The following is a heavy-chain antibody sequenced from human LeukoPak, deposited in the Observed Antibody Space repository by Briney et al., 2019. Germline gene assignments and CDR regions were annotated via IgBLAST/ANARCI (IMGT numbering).Heavy chain of an antibody. Sequence: GGSLRLSCAASGLTFSSYAMSWVRQAPGKGLEWVSAISGSGGSTYYADSVKGRFTISRDNSKNTLYLQMNSLRAEDTAVYYCAKDRRCSGGSCYIYDYWGQGTLVTVSS. CDR1: GLTFSSYA. CDR2: ISGSGGST. J-gene: IGHJ4*02. CDR3: AKDRRCSGGSCYIYDY. V-gene: IGHV3-23*01. D-gene: IGHD2-15*01.